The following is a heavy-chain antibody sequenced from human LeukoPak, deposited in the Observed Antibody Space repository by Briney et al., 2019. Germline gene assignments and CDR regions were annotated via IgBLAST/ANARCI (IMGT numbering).Heavy chain of an antibody. D-gene: IGHD4-17*01. CDR2: ISSSGSTI. CDR1: GFIFSAYE. CDR3: ARDRDYAFDY. Sequence: GGSLRLSCAASGFIFSAYEMNWVRQAPGKGLEWVSYISSSGSTIYYADSVKGRFTISTENAKNSLYLQMNSLRDEDTAVYYCARDRDYAFDYWGQGTLVTVSS. V-gene: IGHV3-48*03. J-gene: IGHJ4*02.